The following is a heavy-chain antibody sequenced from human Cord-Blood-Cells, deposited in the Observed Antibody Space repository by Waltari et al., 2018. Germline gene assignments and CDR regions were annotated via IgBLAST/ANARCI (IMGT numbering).Heavy chain of an antibody. D-gene: IGHD3-22*01. CDR2: IYYSGST. V-gene: IGHV4-59*01. CDR3: ARTTYYPYYFDY. CDR1: GGSISSYH. J-gene: IGHJ4*02. Sequence: QVQLQESGPGLVKPSETLSLTCTVSGGSISSYHWSWIRQPPGKGLEWIGYIYYSGSTNYNPSLKSRVTISVDTSKNQFSLKLSSVTAADTAVYYCARTTYYPYYFDYWGQGTLVTVSS.